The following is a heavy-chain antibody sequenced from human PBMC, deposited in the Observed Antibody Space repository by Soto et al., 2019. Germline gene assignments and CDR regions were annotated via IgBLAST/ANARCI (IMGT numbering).Heavy chain of an antibody. Sequence: EVQLVESGGGLVQPGGSLRLSCATSGFTFGDYWMSWVRQAPGKRLEWVANTKQDESEKYYVGSVRGRFTISRDNAKNSLYLRMYSLRGEDTAVYFCVREGDSGFFSWGQGTLVTVSS. V-gene: IGHV3-7*01. CDR3: VREGDSGFFS. D-gene: IGHD6-25*01. CDR2: TKQDESEK. CDR1: GFTFGDYW. J-gene: IGHJ5*02.